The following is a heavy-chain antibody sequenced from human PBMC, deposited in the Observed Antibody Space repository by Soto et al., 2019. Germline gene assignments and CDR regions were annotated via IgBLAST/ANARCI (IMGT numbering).Heavy chain of an antibody. Sequence: GGSLRLSCAASGFTFSSYGMHWVRQAPGKGLEWVAVISYDGSNKYYADSVKGRFTISRDNSKNTLYLQMNSLRAEDTAVYYCAKEVVSSGWSPSGMDVWGQGTTVTVSS. CDR2: ISYDGSNK. D-gene: IGHD6-19*01. J-gene: IGHJ6*02. CDR3: AKEVVSSGWSPSGMDV. V-gene: IGHV3-30*18. CDR1: GFTFSSYG.